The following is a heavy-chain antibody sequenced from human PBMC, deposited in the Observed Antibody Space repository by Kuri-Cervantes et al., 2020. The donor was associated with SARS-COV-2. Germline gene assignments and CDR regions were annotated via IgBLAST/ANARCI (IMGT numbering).Heavy chain of an antibody. D-gene: IGHD1-1*01. CDR3: ARGVERLSYNWFDP. CDR2: IIPIFGTA. J-gene: IGHJ5*02. CDR1: GGTFSSYA. V-gene: IGHV1-69*13. Sequence: SSVKVSCKASGGTFSSYAISWVRQAPGQGLEWMGGIIPIFGTANYAQKFQGRVTITADETTSTAYMELSSLRSEDTAVYYCARGVERLSYNWFDPWGQGTLVTVSS.